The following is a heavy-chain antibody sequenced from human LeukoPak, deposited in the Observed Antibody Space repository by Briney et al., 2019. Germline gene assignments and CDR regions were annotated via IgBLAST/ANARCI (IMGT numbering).Heavy chain of an antibody. CDR1: GFTFSSYG. CDR3: AKDITLSAAAGTIDY. D-gene: IGHD6-13*01. CDR2: IRYDGSNK. Sequence: GGSLRLSCAASGFTFSSYGMRWVRQAPGKGLEWVAFIRYDGSNKYYADSVKGRFTISRDNSKNTLYLQMNSLRAEDTAVYYCAKDITLSAAAGTIDYWGQGTLVTVSS. V-gene: IGHV3-30*02. J-gene: IGHJ4*02.